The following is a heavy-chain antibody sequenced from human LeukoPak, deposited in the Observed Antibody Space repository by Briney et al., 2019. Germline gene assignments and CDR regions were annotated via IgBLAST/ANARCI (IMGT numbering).Heavy chain of an antibody. CDR1: GGSISSYY. Sequence: SETLSLTCTVSGGSISSYYWSWIRQPPGKGLEWIGYIYYSGSTNYNPSLKSRVTISVDTSKNQFSLKLSSVTAADTAVYYCARVTQVLRFLETSPNWFDPWGQGTLVTVSS. V-gene: IGHV4-59*01. J-gene: IGHJ5*02. CDR2: IYYSGST. CDR3: ARVTQVLRFLETSPNWFDP. D-gene: IGHD3-3*01.